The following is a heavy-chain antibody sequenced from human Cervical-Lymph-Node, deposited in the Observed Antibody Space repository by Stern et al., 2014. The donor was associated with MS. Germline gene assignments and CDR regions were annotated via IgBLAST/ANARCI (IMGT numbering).Heavy chain of an antibody. V-gene: IGHV1-69*01. CDR1: GGTFSSDA. Sequence: VQLVQSGAEVKKPGSSLKVSCKASGGTFSSDAIGWVRQAPGQGLEWMGGIIPICETANYAKKFQGRVTITADQSTKTAYLELSRLTSGDTAMYFCASGTRSSWYFDFWGQGTLVTVST. D-gene: IGHD6-13*01. J-gene: IGHJ4*02. CDR3: ASGTRSSWYFDF. CDR2: IIPICETA.